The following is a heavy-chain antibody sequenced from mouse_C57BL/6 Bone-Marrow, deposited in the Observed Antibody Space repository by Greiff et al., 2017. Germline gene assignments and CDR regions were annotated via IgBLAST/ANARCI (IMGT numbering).Heavy chain of an antibody. CDR1: GYTFTDYN. D-gene: IGHD1-1*01. J-gene: IGHJ2*01. CDR2: INPNNGGT. V-gene: IGHV1-22*01. Sequence: EVKLVESGPELVKPGASVKMSCKASGYTFTDYNMHWVKQSHGKSLEWIGYINPNNGGTSYNQKFKGKATLTVNKSSSTAYMELRSLTSEDSAVYYCARSGYYGSVDYWGQGTTLTVSS. CDR3: ARSGYYGSVDY.